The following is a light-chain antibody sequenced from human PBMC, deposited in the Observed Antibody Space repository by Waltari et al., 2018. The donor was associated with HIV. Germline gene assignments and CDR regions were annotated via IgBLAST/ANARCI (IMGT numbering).Light chain of an antibody. CDR1: SSDVGGYNY. Sequence: QSALTQPPSASGSPGQSVTLSCTGTSSDVGGYNYVSWHQQHPGKAPKLMIYDVIKRPSGVPVRFSVSKSGNTASLTVSGLQPEDEADYYCSSHAGSKVVFGGGTRLTVL. CDR3: SSHAGSKVV. J-gene: IGLJ2*01. V-gene: IGLV2-8*01. CDR2: DVI.